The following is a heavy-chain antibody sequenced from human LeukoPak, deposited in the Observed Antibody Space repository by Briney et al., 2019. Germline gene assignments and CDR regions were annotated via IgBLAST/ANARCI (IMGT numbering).Heavy chain of an antibody. CDR2: INPNSGGT. CDR1: GYTFTGHY. J-gene: IGHJ6*03. Sequence: ASVKVSCKASGYTFTGHYMHWVRQAPGQGLEWMGRINPNSGGTNYAEKFQGRVTMTRDTSISTAYMELSRLRSDDTAVYYCARGDPGTSNISHYYYYYYMDVWGKGTTVTVSS. V-gene: IGHV1-2*06. CDR3: ARGDPGTSNISHYYYYYYMDV. D-gene: IGHD2-2*01.